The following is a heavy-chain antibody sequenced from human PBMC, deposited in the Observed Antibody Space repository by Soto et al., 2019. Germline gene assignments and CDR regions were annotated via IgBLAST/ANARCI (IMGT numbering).Heavy chain of an antibody. D-gene: IGHD2-2*01. J-gene: IGHJ6*03. Sequence: YWALSCKHQGKGLEWIGEINHSGSTNYNPSLKSRVTISVDTSKNQFSLKLSSVTAADTAVYYCARGIVVEPAANIYYYYMDVWGKRTTVTGSS. CDR3: ARGIVVEPAANIYYYYMDV. CDR2: INHSGST. CDR1: Y. V-gene: IGHV4-34*01.